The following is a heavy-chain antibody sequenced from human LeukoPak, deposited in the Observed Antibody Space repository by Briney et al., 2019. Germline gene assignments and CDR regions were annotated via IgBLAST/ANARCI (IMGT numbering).Heavy chain of an antibody. Sequence: PSETLSLTCTVSGGSLSSGGSYWSWIRQHPGKGLEWIGYIYYSGSTYYNPSLKSRATISVDTSKNQFSLKLSSVTAADTAVYYCARGIVVVPAAYFDYWGQGTLVTVSS. CDR1: GGSLSSGGSY. D-gene: IGHD2-2*01. CDR3: ARGIVVVPAAYFDY. J-gene: IGHJ4*02. V-gene: IGHV4-31*03. CDR2: IYYSGST.